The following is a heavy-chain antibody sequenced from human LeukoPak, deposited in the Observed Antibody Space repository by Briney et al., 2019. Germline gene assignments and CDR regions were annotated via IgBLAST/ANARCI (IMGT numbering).Heavy chain of an antibody. CDR2: FDPEDGET. CDR3: ATYHPDTAMLAGMDV. J-gene: IGHJ6*04. CDR1: GYTLTELS. Sequence: ASVKVSCKVSGYTLTELSMHWVRQAPGKGLGWMGGFDPEDGETIYAQKFQGRVTMTEDTSTDTAYMELSSLRSEDTAVYYCATYHPDTAMLAGMDVWGKGTTVTVSS. D-gene: IGHD5-18*01. V-gene: IGHV1-24*01.